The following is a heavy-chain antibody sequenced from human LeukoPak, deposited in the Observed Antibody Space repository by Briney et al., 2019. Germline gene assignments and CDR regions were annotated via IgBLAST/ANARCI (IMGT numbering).Heavy chain of an antibody. D-gene: IGHD3-3*01. CDR3: ARGTIFGVVITDDWFDP. CDR1: GFTVSSHY. V-gene: IGHV3-66*02. Sequence: GGSLRLSCAASGFTVSSHYMSWVRQAPGKGLEWVSVIYSGGSTYYADSVKGRFTISRDNSRNTLYLRMNSLRAEDTAVYYCARGTIFGVVITDDWFDPWGQGTLVTVSS. J-gene: IGHJ5*02. CDR2: IYSGGST.